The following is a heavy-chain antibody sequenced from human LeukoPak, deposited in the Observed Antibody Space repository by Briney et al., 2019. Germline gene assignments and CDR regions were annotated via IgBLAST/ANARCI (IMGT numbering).Heavy chain of an antibody. D-gene: IGHD1-1*01. Sequence: GGSLRLSCAASGFTFSTGWLSWVRQAPGKWLEWVGRIKSKNDGETTVYAAPVEGRFTISRHDPKNTLYLQMRSLKTEHTAVYYCTTGGADTGRFDIWGQGTMVRVSS. V-gene: IGHV3-15*01. J-gene: IGHJ3*02. CDR1: GFTFSTGW. CDR2: IKSKNDGETT. CDR3: TTGGADTGRFDI.